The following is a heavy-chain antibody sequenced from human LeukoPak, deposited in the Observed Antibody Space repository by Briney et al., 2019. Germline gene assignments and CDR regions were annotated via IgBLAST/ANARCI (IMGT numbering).Heavy chain of an antibody. CDR1: GYSISSGYY. CDR2: IYHSGSN. J-gene: IGHJ4*02. Sequence: SETLSLTCTVSGYSISSGYYWGWIRQPPGKGLEWIGSIYHSGSNYYNPSLKSRVTISVDASKNQFSLKLSSVTAADTAVYYCARQGGGWPDRDFDYWGQGTLVTVSS. CDR3: ARQGGGWPDRDFDY. V-gene: IGHV4-38-2*02. D-gene: IGHD6-19*01.